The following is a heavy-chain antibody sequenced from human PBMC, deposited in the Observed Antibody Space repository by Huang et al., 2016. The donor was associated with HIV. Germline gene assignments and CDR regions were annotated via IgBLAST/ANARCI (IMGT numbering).Heavy chain of an antibody. D-gene: IGHD6-19*01. CDR1: GFTFTNYA. J-gene: IGHJ5*02. Sequence: QVQLVESGGGLVQPGRSLRLSCAASGFTFTNYALHWVRQAAGKGVVGVAFIAEDGRNKFYADSGKGRFTISRDNSKSTLYLLMNSLRVDDTALYYCARSAVPGDGDWFDPWGQGTLVTVSS. CDR3: ARSAVPGDGDWFDP. CDR2: IAEDGRNK. V-gene: IGHV3-30*04.